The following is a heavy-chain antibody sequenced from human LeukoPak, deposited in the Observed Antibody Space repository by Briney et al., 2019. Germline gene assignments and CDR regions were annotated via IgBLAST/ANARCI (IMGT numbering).Heavy chain of an antibody. V-gene: IGHV1-18*01. CDR1: GYTFTSYG. Sequence: GASVKVSCKASGYTFTSYGISWVRQAPGQGLEWMGWISAYNGNTSYVQKFQGRVTMTTDTSTSTAYMELRSLRSDDTAVYYCATYSYGSGSYDWGQGTLVTVSS. CDR3: ATYSYGSGSYD. J-gene: IGHJ4*02. D-gene: IGHD3-10*01. CDR2: ISAYNGNT.